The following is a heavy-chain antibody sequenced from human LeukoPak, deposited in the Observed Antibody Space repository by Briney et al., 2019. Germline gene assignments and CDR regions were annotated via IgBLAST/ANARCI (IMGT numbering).Heavy chain of an antibody. D-gene: IGHD4-17*01. CDR2: IYYSGST. V-gene: IGHV4-30-4*01. J-gene: IGHJ4*02. Sequence: SETLSLTCTVSGASIISDDSYWSWIRHPPGKGLEWIGNIYYSGSTYYNPSLESRVTISVDTSKSHFSLKLSSVTAADTAVYYCARQLSNDGDYVGAFDSWGQGTLVTVSS. CDR1: GASIISDDSY. CDR3: ARQLSNDGDYVGAFDS.